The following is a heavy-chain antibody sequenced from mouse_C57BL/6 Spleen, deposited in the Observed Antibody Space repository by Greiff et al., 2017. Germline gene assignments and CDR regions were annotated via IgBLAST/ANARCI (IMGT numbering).Heavy chain of an antibody. CDR1: GYSITSGYY. CDR2: ISYDGSN. CDR3: ARRDYDLYYFDY. Sequence: EVQVVESGPGLVKPSQSLSLTCSVTGYSITSGYYWNWIRQFPGNKLEWMGYISYDGSNNYNPSLKNRISITRDTSKNPFFLKLNSVTTEDTATYYCARRDYDLYYFDYWGQGTTLTVSS. D-gene: IGHD2-4*01. J-gene: IGHJ2*01. V-gene: IGHV3-6*01.